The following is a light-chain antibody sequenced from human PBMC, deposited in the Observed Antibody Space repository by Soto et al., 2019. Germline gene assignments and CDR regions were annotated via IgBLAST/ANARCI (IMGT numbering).Light chain of an antibody. V-gene: IGLV2-11*01. J-gene: IGLJ2*01. CDR2: DVS. Sequence: QSALTQPRSVSGSPGQSVTISCTGTSSDVGGYNYVSWYQQHPGKAPKLMIYDVSKRPSGVPDRISGSKSGNTASLTISGLQAEDEADYYCCSYAGTVFGGVTKLTVL. CDR1: SSDVGGYNY. CDR3: CSYAGTV.